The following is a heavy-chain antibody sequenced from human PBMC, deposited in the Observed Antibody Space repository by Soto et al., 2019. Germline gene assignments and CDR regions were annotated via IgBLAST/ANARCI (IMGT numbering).Heavy chain of an antibody. J-gene: IGHJ4*02. Sequence: GGSLRLSCAASGFTFSSYSMNWVRQAPGKGLEWVSSISSSSSYIYYADSVKGRFTISRDNAKNSLYLQMNSLRAEDTAVYYCARAGCSSTSCDSEDFDYWGQGTLVTVSS. CDR1: GFTFSSYS. D-gene: IGHD2-2*01. CDR3: ARAGCSSTSCDSEDFDY. V-gene: IGHV3-21*01. CDR2: ISSSSSYI.